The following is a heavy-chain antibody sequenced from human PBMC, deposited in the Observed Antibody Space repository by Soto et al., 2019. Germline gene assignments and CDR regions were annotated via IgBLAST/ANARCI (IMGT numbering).Heavy chain of an antibody. CDR1: GYTFTTFL. D-gene: IGHD2-8*01. CDR3: ARIYCTTTPCDSWFDP. CDR2: VDPRDSYV. Sequence: GESLKISCTGFGYTFTTFLISWVRQMPGKGLEWLGRVDPRDSYVTYNPSFEGHVTISADKSISTAYLPWGSLRASDTAMYFCARIYCTTTPCDSWFDPCGQGTLVSVSS. V-gene: IGHV5-10-1*01. J-gene: IGHJ5*02.